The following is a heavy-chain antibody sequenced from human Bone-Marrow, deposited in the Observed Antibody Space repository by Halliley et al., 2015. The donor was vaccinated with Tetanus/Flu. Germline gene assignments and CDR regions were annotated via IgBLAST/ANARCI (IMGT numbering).Heavy chain of an antibody. D-gene: IGHD6-13*01. CDR2: IYPADSDT. Sequence: WMGMIYPADSDTRNRPSFQGQVPISADKSINTAHLHWSSLKASDTGMYYCARQRGSSWTGDGMDVWGQGTTVTVSS. CDR3: ARQRGSSWTGDGMDV. J-gene: IGHJ6*02. V-gene: IGHV5-51*01.